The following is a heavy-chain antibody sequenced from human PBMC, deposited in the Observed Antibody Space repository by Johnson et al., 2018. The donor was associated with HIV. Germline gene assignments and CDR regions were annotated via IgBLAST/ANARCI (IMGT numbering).Heavy chain of an antibody. J-gene: IGHJ3*02. Sequence: VQLVESGGGVVRPGGSLRLSCAASGFTFDDYGMSWVRQAPGKGLEWVSGINWNGGSTGYADSVKGRFTISRDNAKNSLYLQMNSLRVEDTAVYYCAKDVGNYWPDSFDIWGQGTMVIVSS. CDR1: GFTFDDYG. CDR2: INWNGGST. D-gene: IGHD3-22*01. V-gene: IGHV3-20*04. CDR3: AKDVGNYWPDSFDI.